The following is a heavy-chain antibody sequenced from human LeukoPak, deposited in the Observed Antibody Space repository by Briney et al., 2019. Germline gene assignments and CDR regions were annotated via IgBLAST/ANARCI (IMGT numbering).Heavy chain of an antibody. CDR3: AKANAMDV. CDR2: VNQDGSER. J-gene: IGHJ6*02. Sequence: TGGSLRLSCAASGFTFSNNWMTWVRQAPGKGLEWVANVNQDGSERYYVNSVRGRFTISRDNAKNSLDLQMNSLRAEDTALYFCAKANAMDVWGQGTTVTVSS. CDR1: GFTFSNNW. V-gene: IGHV3-7*01.